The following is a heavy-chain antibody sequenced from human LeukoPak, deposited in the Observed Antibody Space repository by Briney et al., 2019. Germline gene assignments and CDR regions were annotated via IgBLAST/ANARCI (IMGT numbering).Heavy chain of an antibody. J-gene: IGHJ4*02. V-gene: IGHV3-7*01. Sequence: GGXLRLSCAASGFTFSSYWMSWVRQAPGKGLEWVANIKQDGSEKYYVDSVKGRFTISRDNAKNSLYLQMNSLRAEDTAVYYCARDFAHSDFWSGKYYFDYWGQGTLVTVSS. CDR3: ARDFAHSDFWSGKYYFDY. CDR2: IKQDGSEK. CDR1: GFTFSSYW. D-gene: IGHD3-3*01.